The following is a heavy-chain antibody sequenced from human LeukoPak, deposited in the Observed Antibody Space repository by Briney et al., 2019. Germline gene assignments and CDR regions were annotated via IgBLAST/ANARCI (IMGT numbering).Heavy chain of an antibody. CDR3: AKETQWALDS. CDR1: GFTFDDYA. J-gene: IGHJ4*02. Sequence: GGSLTLSCAASGFTFDDYAMHWVRQAPGKGLEWVSGISWNSDSIGYADSVKGRFTISRDNAKNSLYLQMNSLRAEDTALYYCAKETQWALDSWGQGTLVTVSS. V-gene: IGHV3-9*01. CDR2: ISWNSDSI. D-gene: IGHD1-26*01.